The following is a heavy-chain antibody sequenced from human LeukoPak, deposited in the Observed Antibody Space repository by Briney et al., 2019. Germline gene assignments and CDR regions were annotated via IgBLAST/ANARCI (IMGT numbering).Heavy chain of an antibody. CDR3: AGEGYYYDSSGYFYYNYYGMDV. CDR1: GFTFSRSA. D-gene: IGHD3-22*01. Sequence: PGGSLRLSCAASGFTFSRSAMYWVRQAPGKGLEWVTVISYDGSNKYYVDSVKGRFTISRDNSKNTLYLQMNSLRAEDTAVYYCAGEGYYYDSSGYFYYNYYGMDVWGQGTTVTVSS. J-gene: IGHJ6*02. V-gene: IGHV3-30*04. CDR2: ISYDGSNK.